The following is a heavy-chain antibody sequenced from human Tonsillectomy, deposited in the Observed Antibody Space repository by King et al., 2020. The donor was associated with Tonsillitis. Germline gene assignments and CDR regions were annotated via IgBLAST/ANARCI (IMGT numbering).Heavy chain of an antibody. J-gene: IGHJ6*03. V-gene: IGHV3-33*01. CDR3: ARAYIVVLPAADYMDV. D-gene: IGHD2-2*01. Sequence: VQLVESGGGVVQPGTSLRLSCAASGFPFGTYGMHWVRQAPGMGLEWVAVIWFDGTNANYADAVKGRFTISRDTSKNTLYLQMNSLRAEDTAVYYCARAYIVVLPAADYMDVWGKGTTVTVSS. CDR2: IWFDGTNA. CDR1: GFPFGTYG.